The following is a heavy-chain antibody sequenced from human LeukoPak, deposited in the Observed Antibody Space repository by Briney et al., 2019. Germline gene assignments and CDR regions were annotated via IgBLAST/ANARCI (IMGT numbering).Heavy chain of an antibody. CDR1: GGSISSRSYY. V-gene: IGHV4-39*01. D-gene: IGHD3-16*01. CDR3: ARLGAAPDPPHYFYYGMDV. CDR2: TYYTGST. J-gene: IGHJ6*02. Sequence: SETLSFTCSVSGGSISSRSYYWGWVRQPPGKGLEWIGSTYYTGSTYYNPSLRSRVSISGDTSKNQVSLKVNSVTAADTAVYYCARLGAAPDPPHYFYYGMDVWGQGTTVTVS.